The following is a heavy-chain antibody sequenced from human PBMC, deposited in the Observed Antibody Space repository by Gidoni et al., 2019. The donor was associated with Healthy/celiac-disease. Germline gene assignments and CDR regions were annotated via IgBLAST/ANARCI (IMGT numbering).Heavy chain of an antibody. Sequence: QVQLVQSGAEVKKPGASVKVYCKASGYTFTRYYMHWVRQAPGQGLEWMGIINPSGGSTSYAQKFQGRVTMTRDTSTSTVYMELSSLRSEDTAVYYCARAAGITMIVHGFDYWGQGTLVTVSS. V-gene: IGHV1-46*01. CDR1: GYTFTRYY. D-gene: IGHD3-22*01. J-gene: IGHJ4*02. CDR3: ARAAGITMIVHGFDY. CDR2: INPSGGST.